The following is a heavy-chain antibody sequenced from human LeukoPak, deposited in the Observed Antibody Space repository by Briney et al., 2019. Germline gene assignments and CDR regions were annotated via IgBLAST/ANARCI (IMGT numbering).Heavy chain of an antibody. V-gene: IGHV3-21*01. J-gene: IGHJ3*02. Sequence: GGSLRLSCAASGFTFSSYSMNWVRQAPGKGLEWVSSISSSSSYIYYADSVKGRFTISRDNAKNSLYLQMNSLRAEDTAVYYCARETLTPYDYVWGSYPQNDAFDIWGQGTMVTVSS. CDR1: GFTFSSYS. CDR2: ISSSSSYI. D-gene: IGHD3-16*02. CDR3: ARETLTPYDYVWGSYPQNDAFDI.